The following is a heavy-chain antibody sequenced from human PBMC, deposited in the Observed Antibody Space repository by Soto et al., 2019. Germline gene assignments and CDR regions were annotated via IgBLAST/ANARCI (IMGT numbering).Heavy chain of an antibody. J-gene: IGHJ6*03. CDR1: GYILTELS. V-gene: IGHV1-24*01. D-gene: IGHD1-7*01. CDR2: FDPEDGET. CDR3: ATVDGTTGRDYYYYMDV. Sequence: ASVKVSCKVSGYILTELSMHWVRQAPGKVLEWMGGFDPEDGETIYAQKFQGRVTMTEDTSTDTAYMELSSLRSEDTAVYYCATVDGTTGRDYYYYMDVWGKGTTVTVSS.